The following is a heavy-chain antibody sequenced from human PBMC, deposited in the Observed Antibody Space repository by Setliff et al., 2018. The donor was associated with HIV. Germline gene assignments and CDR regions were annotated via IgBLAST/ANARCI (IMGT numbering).Heavy chain of an antibody. D-gene: IGHD2-2*01. CDR3: GRRAYCSSTTCFDN. V-gene: IGHV3-21*01. CDR2: ISIGSGGAI. Sequence: PGGSLRLSCAASGFTFRNYKFNWVRQAPGRGLEWVSSISIGSGGAIDYADSVQGRFTISRDNSKNSLYLQMNGLRVEDTGVYYCGRRAYCSSTTCFDNWGQGTLVT. J-gene: IGHJ4*02. CDR1: GFTFRNYK.